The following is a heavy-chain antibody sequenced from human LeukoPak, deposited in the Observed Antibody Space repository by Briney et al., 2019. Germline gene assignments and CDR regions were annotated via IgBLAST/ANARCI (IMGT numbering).Heavy chain of an antibody. D-gene: IGHD2/OR15-2a*01. CDR3: NRLFDY. V-gene: IGHV4-39*01. Sequence: PSETLSLTCTVSGGSISTSSYYWGWIRQPPGKGLEWIGSIYYDGSTYYNPSLKSRVTISEDTSKNQFSLKLPSVTAADTAVYYCNRLFDYWGQGTLVTVSS. CDR2: IYYDGST. J-gene: IGHJ4*02. CDR1: GGSISTSSYY.